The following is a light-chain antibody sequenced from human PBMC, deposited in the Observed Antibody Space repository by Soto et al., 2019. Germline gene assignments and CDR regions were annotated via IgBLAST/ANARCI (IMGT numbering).Light chain of an antibody. CDR2: DAS. Sequence: DFQMTQTPSTLSASVGDRVTITCRASQNIRRRLAWFQQKPGKAPKLLIYDASSLESGVPQRFSGSGSGTEFTLSIGSRQTVDFSTYYCQQYHSYWTFGQGTKVE. J-gene: IGKJ1*01. V-gene: IGKV1-5*01. CDR3: QQYHSYWT. CDR1: QNIRRR.